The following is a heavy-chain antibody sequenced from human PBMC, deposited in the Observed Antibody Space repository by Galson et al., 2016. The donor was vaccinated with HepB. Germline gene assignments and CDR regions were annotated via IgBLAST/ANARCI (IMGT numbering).Heavy chain of an antibody. J-gene: IGHJ3*02. CDR3: VKGGIAAAGTFLAFDI. CDR1: GFTFITYA. CDR2: ISSNGGST. D-gene: IGHD6-13*01. V-gene: IGHV3-64D*06. Sequence: SLRLSCAASGFTFITYAMHWVRQAPGKGLEYVSAISSNGGSTYYADSVKGRFTISRDNSKNTLYLQMSSLRAEDTAIYYCVKGGIAAAGTFLAFDIWGQGTMVTVSS.